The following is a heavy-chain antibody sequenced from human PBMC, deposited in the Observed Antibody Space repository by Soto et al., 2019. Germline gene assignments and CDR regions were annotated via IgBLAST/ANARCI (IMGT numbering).Heavy chain of an antibody. CDR1: GFTFSSYA. CDR2: ITSNGGNT. D-gene: IGHD2-21*01. V-gene: IGHV3-64*01. CDR3: ARRIPFGYGMDV. J-gene: IGHJ6*02. Sequence: EVQLVESGGGVVQPGGSLRLSCAASGFTFSSYAMHWVRQAPGKGLEYVSVITSNGGNTDYASFVKGRFTISRDNSKNTLYLQMGSLRAEDMAVYYCARRIPFGYGMDVWGQGTTVTVSS.